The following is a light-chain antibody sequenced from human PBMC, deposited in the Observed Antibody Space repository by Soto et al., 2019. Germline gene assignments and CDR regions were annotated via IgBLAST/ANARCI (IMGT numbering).Light chain of an antibody. Sequence: EIVLTQSPGTLSLSPGERATLSCRASRSFSSSYLACYQHKVGQAPRLLIYAASTRATGIPDRFSGSGSATDFTLTISRLEPEDSAVYYCHHYDSSPPYTFGQGTKLAIK. V-gene: IGKV3-20*01. J-gene: IGKJ2*01. CDR3: HHYDSSPPYT. CDR1: RSFSSSY. CDR2: AAS.